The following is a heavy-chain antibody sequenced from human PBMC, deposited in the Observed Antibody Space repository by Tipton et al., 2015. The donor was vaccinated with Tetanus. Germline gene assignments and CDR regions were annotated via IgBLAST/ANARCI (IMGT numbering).Heavy chain of an antibody. D-gene: IGHD2-21*01. J-gene: IGHJ2*01. Sequence: SLRLSCTASGFSFSTYKMDWVRQAPGKGLEWLSSISSSSSHINYAVSVQGRFTISRDNARNAIYLQMNSLTAEDTAIYFCARARGQMVVDLEDCYFDLWGRGALVTVSS. CDR3: ARARGQMVVDLEDCYFDL. V-gene: IGHV3-21*04. CDR2: ISSSSSHI. CDR1: GFSFSTYK.